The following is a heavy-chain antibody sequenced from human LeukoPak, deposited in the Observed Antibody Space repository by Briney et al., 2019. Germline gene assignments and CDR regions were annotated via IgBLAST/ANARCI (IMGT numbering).Heavy chain of an antibody. J-gene: IGHJ3*02. CDR3: ARSLRDAFDI. Sequence: PGGSLRLSCAASGFTFSSYTMNWVRQAPGKGLGWVSSLSGTSRYIYYADSMKGRFTISRDNAKNSLYLQMNSLRAEDTAVYYCARSLRDAFDIWGQGTMVTVSS. V-gene: IGHV3-21*06. CDR2: LSGTSRYI. CDR1: GFTFSSYT.